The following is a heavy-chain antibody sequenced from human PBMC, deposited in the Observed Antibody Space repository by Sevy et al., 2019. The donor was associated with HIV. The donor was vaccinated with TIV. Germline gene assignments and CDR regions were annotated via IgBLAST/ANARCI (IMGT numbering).Heavy chain of an antibody. CDR1: GFTFSSYA. CDR2: ISYDGSNK. Sequence: GGSLRLSCAASGFTFSSYAMHWVRQAPGKGLEWVAVISYDGSNKYYAYSVKGRFTISRDNSKNTLYLQMNSLRAEGTAVYYCARGTGMITFGGVIEEYFQHWGQGTLVTVSS. J-gene: IGHJ1*01. CDR3: ARGTGMITFGGVIEEYFQH. D-gene: IGHD3-16*02. V-gene: IGHV3-30*04.